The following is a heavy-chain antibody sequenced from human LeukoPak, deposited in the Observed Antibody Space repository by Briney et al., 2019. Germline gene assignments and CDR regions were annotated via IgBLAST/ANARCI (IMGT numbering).Heavy chain of an antibody. J-gene: IGHJ4*02. Sequence: PSETLSLTCAVYGGSFSGYYWSWIRPPPGKGLEWIGEINHSGSTNYNPSLKSRVTISVDTSKNQFSLKLSSVTAADTAVYYCARFSLYYYDSSGYFDYWGQGTLVTVSS. CDR2: INHSGST. CDR3: ARFSLYYYDSSGYFDY. D-gene: IGHD3-22*01. CDR1: GGSFSGYY. V-gene: IGHV4-34*01.